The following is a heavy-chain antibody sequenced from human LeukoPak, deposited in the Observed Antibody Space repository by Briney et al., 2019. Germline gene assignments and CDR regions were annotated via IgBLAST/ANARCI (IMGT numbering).Heavy chain of an antibody. CDR1: GLTFSSYE. Sequence: PGGSLRLSCAASGLTFSSYEMNWVRQAPGKGLEWVSYISSSGSTIYYADSVKGRFTISRDNAKNSLYLQMNSLRAEDTAVYYCARDLYDSSGYSFDYWGQGTLVTVSS. V-gene: IGHV3-48*03. J-gene: IGHJ4*02. CDR3: ARDLYDSSGYSFDY. D-gene: IGHD3-22*01. CDR2: ISSSGSTI.